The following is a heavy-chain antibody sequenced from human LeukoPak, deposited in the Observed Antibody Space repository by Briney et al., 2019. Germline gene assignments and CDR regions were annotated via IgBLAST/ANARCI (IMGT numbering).Heavy chain of an antibody. CDR2: INHSGST. Sequence: PSETLSLTCAVYGGSFSGYYWSWIRQPPGKGLEWIGEINHSGSTNYNPSLKSRVTISVDTSKNQFSLKLSSVTAADTAVHYCARSTGYSSSWSRGGRANGYWGQGTLVTVSS. CDR1: GGSFSGYY. V-gene: IGHV4-34*01. D-gene: IGHD6-13*01. CDR3: ARSTGYSSSWSRGGRANGY. J-gene: IGHJ4*02.